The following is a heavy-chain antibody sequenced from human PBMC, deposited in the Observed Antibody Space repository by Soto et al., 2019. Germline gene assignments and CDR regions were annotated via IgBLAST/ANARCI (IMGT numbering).Heavy chain of an antibody. V-gene: IGHV3-30-3*01. CDR1: GFTFTSYA. CDR3: ARSYYYYYGMDV. Sequence: GGSLRLSCAASGFTFTSYAIHWVRQAPGKGLEWVAVISYDGSNKYYADSVKGRFTISRDSSKNTVYLQMNSLRTEDTAVYYCARSYYYYYGMDVWGQGTTVTVSS. J-gene: IGHJ6*02. CDR2: ISYDGSNK.